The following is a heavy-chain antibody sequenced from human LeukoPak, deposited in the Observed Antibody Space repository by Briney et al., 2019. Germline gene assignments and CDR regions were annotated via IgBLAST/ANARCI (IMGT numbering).Heavy chain of an antibody. J-gene: IGHJ4*02. D-gene: IGHD3-16*01. CDR1: GYTFTGYY. CDR2: INPSSGDT. Sequence: ASVTVSCKASGYTFTGYYVHWMRQAPGQGPEWVGQINPSSGDTYYALKFQGRVTMTRDTSINTAYMELSRLVFDDTAVYYCTRALGKVFDSWGQGTLVTVSS. CDR3: TRALGKVFDS. V-gene: IGHV1-2*06.